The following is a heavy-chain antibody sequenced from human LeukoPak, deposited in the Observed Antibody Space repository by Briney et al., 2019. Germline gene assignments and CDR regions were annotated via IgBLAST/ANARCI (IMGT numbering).Heavy chain of an antibody. CDR3: AKDPCGGGCPPRGYFQH. Sequence: PGGSLGLSCAASGFTFSSYGMHWVRQAPGKGLEWVAVISYDGSNKYYADSVKGRFTVSRDNSKNTLYLQMNSLRAEDTAAYYCAKDPCGGGCPPRGYFQHWGQGTLVTVSS. CDR1: GFTFSSYG. D-gene: IGHD2-21*02. J-gene: IGHJ1*01. CDR2: ISYDGSNK. V-gene: IGHV3-30*18.